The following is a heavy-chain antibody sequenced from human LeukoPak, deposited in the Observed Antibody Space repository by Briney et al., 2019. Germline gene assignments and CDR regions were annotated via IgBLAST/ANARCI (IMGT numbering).Heavy chain of an antibody. CDR2: IASSGRNT. CDR1: GFTFSSYA. D-gene: IGHD5-24*01. Sequence: PGGSLRLSCAASGFTFSSYAMSWVRQAPGKGLEWVSLIASSGRNTYYTDSVRGRFTIPRDNSKKTLSLQMNSLRVEDTAIYYCAKDIQLSAWGLGTMVTVSS. J-gene: IGHJ3*01. CDR3: AKDIQLSA. V-gene: IGHV3-23*01.